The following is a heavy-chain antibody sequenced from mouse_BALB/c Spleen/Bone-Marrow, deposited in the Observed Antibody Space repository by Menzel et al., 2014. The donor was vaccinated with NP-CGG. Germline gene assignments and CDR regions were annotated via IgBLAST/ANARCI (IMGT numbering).Heavy chain of an antibody. J-gene: IGHJ3*01. Sequence: EVKLMESGGGLVQPGGSLKLSCATSGFTFSDYYMYWVRQTPEKRLEWVAYISNGGGSTYYPDTVKGRFTISRDNAKNTLYLQMSRLKSEGTAMYYCARGLYYRPFAYWGQGTLVTVSA. CDR1: GFTFSDYY. CDR3: ARGLYYRPFAY. V-gene: IGHV5-12*02. CDR2: ISNGGGST. D-gene: IGHD2-14*01.